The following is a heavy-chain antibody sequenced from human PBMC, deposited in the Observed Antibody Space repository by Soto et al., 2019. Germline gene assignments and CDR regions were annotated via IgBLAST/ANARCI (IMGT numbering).Heavy chain of an antibody. CDR3: ARGMTTVTTFDY. V-gene: IGHV4-30-2*01. CDR1: GGSISSGGYS. Sequence: PSETPSLTCAVSGGSISSGGYSCNWIRQPPGKGLEWIGYIYHSGSTYYNPSLKSRVTISVDRSKNQFSLKLSSVTAADTAVYYCARGMTTVTTFDYRGQGTLVTVPS. CDR2: IYHSGST. D-gene: IGHD4-17*01. J-gene: IGHJ4*02.